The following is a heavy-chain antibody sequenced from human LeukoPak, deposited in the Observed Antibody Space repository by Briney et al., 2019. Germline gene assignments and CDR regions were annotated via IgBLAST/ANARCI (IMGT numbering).Heavy chain of an antibody. D-gene: IGHD3-22*01. CDR2: IYTSGST. CDR1: GGSISSYY. Sequence: PSETLSLTCTVSGGSISSYYWSWIRQPAGKGLEWIGRIYTSGSTNYNPSLKSRVTMSVDPSKNQFSLKLSSVTAADTAVYYCARVRYSYYYDSSGYRHYYYYYMDVWGKGTTVTVSS. J-gene: IGHJ6*03. CDR3: ARVRYSYYYDSSGYRHYYYYYMDV. V-gene: IGHV4-4*07.